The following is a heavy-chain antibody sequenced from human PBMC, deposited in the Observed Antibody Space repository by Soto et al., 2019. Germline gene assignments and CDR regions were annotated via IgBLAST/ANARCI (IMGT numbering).Heavy chain of an antibody. V-gene: IGHV4-59*12. CDR2: ISYSGST. Sequence: PSETLSLTCTVSGGSISRYYWSWIRQPPGKGLEWIGYISYSGSTNYNPSLKSRVTISVDTSKNQFSLKLSSVTAADTAVYYCARAPIEWGQGTLVTVSS. J-gene: IGHJ4*02. CDR3: ARAPIE. CDR1: GGSISRYY. D-gene: IGHD1-26*01.